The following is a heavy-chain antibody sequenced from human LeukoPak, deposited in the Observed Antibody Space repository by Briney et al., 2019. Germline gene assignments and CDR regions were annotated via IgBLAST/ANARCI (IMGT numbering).Heavy chain of an antibody. CDR1: GFTFSSYD. CDR3: ARGYYGSADS. Sequence: GGSLRLSCAASGFTFSSYDMHWVRQSTAKGLEWVSLIGTAGDTYYADSVKGRFTISRENAKNSLHLQMNSLRAGDTAVYYCARGYYGSADSWGQGTLVTVSS. V-gene: IGHV3-13*04. J-gene: IGHJ4*02. D-gene: IGHD3-10*01. CDR2: IGTAGDT.